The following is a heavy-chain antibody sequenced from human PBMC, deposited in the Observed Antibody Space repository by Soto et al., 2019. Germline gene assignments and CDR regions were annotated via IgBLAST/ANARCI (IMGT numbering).Heavy chain of an antibody. CDR3: VKVPRSVRFYAY. D-gene: IGHD3-16*01. CDR2: INNNGGST. CDR1: GFIFSNYA. V-gene: IGHV3-64D*08. J-gene: IGHJ4*02. Sequence: EVQLVESGGGLVQPGDSVRLSCSASGFIFSNYAMHWVRQAPGKGLEYVSHINNNGGSTNYADSVKGRFTISRDNSKNTRYLQMSSLRDDDTAVYYCVKVPRSVRFYAYWGQGAPVTVSS.